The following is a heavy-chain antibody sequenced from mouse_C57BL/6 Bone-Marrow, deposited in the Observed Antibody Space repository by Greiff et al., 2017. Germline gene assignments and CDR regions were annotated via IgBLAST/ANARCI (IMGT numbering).Heavy chain of an antibody. V-gene: IGHV1-81*01. CDR1: GYTFTSYG. CDR3: ARGDSDCFDY. D-gene: IGHD3-1*01. Sequence: VLLQQSGAELARPGASVKLSCKASGYTFTSYGISWVKQRTGQGLEWIGEIYPRSGNTYYNEKFKGKATLTADKSSSTAYMELRSLTSEDSAVYFCARGDSDCFDYWGQGTTLTVSA. CDR2: IYPRSGNT. J-gene: IGHJ2*01.